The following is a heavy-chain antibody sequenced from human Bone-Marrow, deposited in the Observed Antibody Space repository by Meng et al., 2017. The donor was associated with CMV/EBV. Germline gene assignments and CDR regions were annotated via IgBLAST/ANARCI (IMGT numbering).Heavy chain of an antibody. Sequence: CAVSGGSFGGYYWSWIRQPPGKGLEWIGEINHSGSTNYNPSLTSRVTISVDTSKNQFSLKLSSVTAADTAVYYCARKGYYYGSGSYSYWGQGTPVTVSS. V-gene: IGHV4-34*01. CDR1: GGSFGGYY. J-gene: IGHJ4*02. CDR2: INHSGST. CDR3: ARKGYYYGSGSYSY. D-gene: IGHD3-10*01.